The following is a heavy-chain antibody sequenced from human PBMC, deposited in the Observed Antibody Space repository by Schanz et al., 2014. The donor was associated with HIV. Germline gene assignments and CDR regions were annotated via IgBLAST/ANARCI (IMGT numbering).Heavy chain of an antibody. J-gene: IGHJ6*02. CDR1: GFTFSSYA. D-gene: IGHD3-16*01. CDR2: ISGSGGST. CDR3: AKDEGGGYYYYGMDV. Sequence: EVQLLESGGGLLHPGGSLRLSCAASGFTFSSYAMSWVRQAPGKGLEWVSAISGSGGSTYYADSVKGRFTISRDNSKNTLYLQMNSLRAEDTAVYYCAKDEGGGYYYYGMDVWGQGTTVTVSS. V-gene: IGHV3-23*01.